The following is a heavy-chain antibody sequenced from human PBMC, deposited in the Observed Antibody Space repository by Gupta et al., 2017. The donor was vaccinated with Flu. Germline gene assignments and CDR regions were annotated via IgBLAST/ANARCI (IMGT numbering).Heavy chain of an antibody. V-gene: IGHV5-51*03. CDR2: TYPGDADT. Sequence: VQLVQSGAEVKKPGESLKISCKGSGYSFTSYWIGWVRQMPGKGLEWMGITYPGDADTRYSPSFQGQVTISADKSISTAYLQWSRLKASDTAMYYCARLEGLHYGDYAGGPIPFDYWGQGTLVTVSS. J-gene: IGHJ4*02. CDR3: ARLEGLHYGDYAGGPIPFDY. D-gene: IGHD4-17*01. CDR1: GYSFTSYW.